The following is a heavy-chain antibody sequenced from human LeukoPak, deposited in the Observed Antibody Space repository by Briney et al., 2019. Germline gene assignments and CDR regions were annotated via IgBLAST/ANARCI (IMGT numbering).Heavy chain of an antibody. V-gene: IGHV3-30-3*01. J-gene: IGHJ4*02. CDR1: GFTFSSYA. CDR3: ARDDGLPIQPEPDY. D-gene: IGHD1-14*01. Sequence: QSGGSLRLSCAASGFTFSSYAMHWVRQAPGKGLEWVAAISYDGSNKYYADSVKGRFTISRDNSKNTLYLQMNSLRAEDTAVYYCARDDGLPIQPEPDYWGQGTLVTVSS. CDR2: ISYDGSNK.